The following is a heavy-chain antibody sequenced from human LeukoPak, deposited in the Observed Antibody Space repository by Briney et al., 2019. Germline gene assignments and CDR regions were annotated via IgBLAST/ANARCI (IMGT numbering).Heavy chain of an antibody. CDR2: ISYDGNNK. J-gene: IGHJ4*02. CDR3: AKVPSGWLEYYFDY. Sequence: GRSLRLSCAASGFTFSSYGMHWVRQAPGKGLEWVAVISYDGNNKYYADSVKGRFTISRDNSKNTLYLQMNSLRAEDTAVYYCAKVPSGWLEYYFDYWGQGTLVTVSS. D-gene: IGHD6-19*01. V-gene: IGHV3-30*18. CDR1: GFTFSSYG.